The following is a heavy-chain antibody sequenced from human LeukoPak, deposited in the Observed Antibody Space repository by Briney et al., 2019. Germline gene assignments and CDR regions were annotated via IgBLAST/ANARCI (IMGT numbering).Heavy chain of an antibody. CDR2: IYYSGST. D-gene: IGHD4-11*01. CDR3: ARRYSNYFFDY. V-gene: IGHV4-30-4*08. CDR1: GGSISSGDYY. Sequence: SETLSLTCTVSGGSISSGDYYWSWIRQPPGKGLEWIGYIYYSGSTYYNPSLKSRITISVDTSKNQFSLTLTSVTAADTAVYYCARRYSNYFFDYWGQGTLVTVSS. J-gene: IGHJ4*02.